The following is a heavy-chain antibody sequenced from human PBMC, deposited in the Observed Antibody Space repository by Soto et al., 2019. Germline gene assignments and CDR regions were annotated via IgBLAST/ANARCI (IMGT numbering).Heavy chain of an antibody. J-gene: IGHJ4*02. V-gene: IGHV4-30-4*01. CDR2: IYYSGST. D-gene: IGHD5-12*01. CDR3: ARGGWGDPPLFDS. CDR1: NGSISSGDYY. Sequence: SETLSLTCTVSNGSISSGDYYWSWIRQPPGKGLEWIGYIYYSGSTYYNPSLKSRVIISLDTSKNQFSLKLSSVTAADTAVYYCARGGWGDPPLFDSWGQGTQVTVSS.